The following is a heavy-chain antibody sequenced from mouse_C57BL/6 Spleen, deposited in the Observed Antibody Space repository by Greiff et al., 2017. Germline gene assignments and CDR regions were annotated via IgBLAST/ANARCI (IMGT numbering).Heavy chain of an antibody. CDR1: GYTFTSYG. CDR3: ATGSLAWFAY. V-gene: IGHV1-81*01. D-gene: IGHD4-1*01. J-gene: IGHJ3*01. Sequence: QVQLQQSGAELARPGASVKLSCKASGYTFTSYGISWVKQRTGQGLEWIGEIYPRSGNTYYNVKFKGKATLTADKSSSTAYMELRSLTSEDSAVYFCATGSLAWFAYWGQGTLVTVSA. CDR2: IYPRSGNT.